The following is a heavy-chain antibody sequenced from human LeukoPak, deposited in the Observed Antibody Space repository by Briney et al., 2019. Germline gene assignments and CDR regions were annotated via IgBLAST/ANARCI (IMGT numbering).Heavy chain of an antibody. CDR2: ISGSGGST. J-gene: IGHJ4*02. CDR1: GFTFSSYA. D-gene: IGHD2-15*01. CDR3: AKDLGYCSGGSCIPLDY. V-gene: IGHV3-23*01. Sequence: GGSLRLSCAASGFTFSSYAMSWVRQAPGKGLEWVSAISGSGGSTYYADSVKGRFTISRDNSKNTLYLQMNSLRAEDTAVYYCAKDLGYCSGGSCIPLDYWGQGTLVTVSS.